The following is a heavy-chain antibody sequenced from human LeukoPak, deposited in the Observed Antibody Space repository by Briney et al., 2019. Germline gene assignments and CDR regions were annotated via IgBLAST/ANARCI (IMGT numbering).Heavy chain of an antibody. V-gene: IGHV3-30*02. CDR3: ATSGTIFGVVIPYFDY. CDR2: IRYDGSNK. Sequence: GGSLRLSCAASGFTFSSYGMHWVRQAPGKGLEWVAFIRYDGSNKYYADSVKGRFTISRDNSKNTLYLQMNSLRAEDTAVYYCATSGTIFGVVIPYFDYWGQGTLVTVSS. J-gene: IGHJ4*02. D-gene: IGHD3-3*01. CDR1: GFTFSSYG.